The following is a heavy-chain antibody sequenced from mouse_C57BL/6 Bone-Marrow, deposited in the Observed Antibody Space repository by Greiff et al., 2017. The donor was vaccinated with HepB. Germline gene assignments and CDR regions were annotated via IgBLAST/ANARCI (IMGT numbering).Heavy chain of an antibody. CDR1: GFSFNTYA. CDR3: VRHKTYYSNYSYYYAMDY. V-gene: IGHV10-1*01. CDR2: IRSKSNNYAT. Sequence: DVKLVESGGGLVQPKGSLKLSCAASGFSFNTYAMNWVRQAPGKGLEWVARIRSKSNNYATYYAHSVKDRFTISRDDSESMLYLQMNNLKTEDTAMYYCVRHKTYYSNYSYYYAMDYWGQGTSVTVSS. D-gene: IGHD2-5*01. J-gene: IGHJ4*01.